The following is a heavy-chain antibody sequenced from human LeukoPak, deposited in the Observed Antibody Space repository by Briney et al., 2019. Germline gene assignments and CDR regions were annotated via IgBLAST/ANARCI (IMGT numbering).Heavy chain of an antibody. CDR2: IYYSGST. CDR3: ARLSVYWYFDL. V-gene: IGHV4-59*08. CDR1: GGSISSYY. J-gene: IGHJ2*01. Sequence: PSETPSLTCTVSGGSISSYYWSWIRQPPGKGLEWIGYIYYSGSTNYNPSLKSRVTISVDTSKNQFSLNLSSLTSADTAVYYCARLSVYWYFDLWGRGTLVTVSS.